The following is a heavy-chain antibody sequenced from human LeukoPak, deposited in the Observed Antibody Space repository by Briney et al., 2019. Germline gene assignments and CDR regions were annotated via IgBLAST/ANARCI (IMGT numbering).Heavy chain of an antibody. J-gene: IGHJ4*02. D-gene: IGHD3-10*01. V-gene: IGHV1-69*13. CDR3: ARGFTSGSGFDY. CDR1: GGTFSSYA. CDR2: IIPIFGTA. Sequence: SVKVSCKASGGTFSSYAISWVRQAPGQGLEWMGGIIPIFGTANYAQKFQGRVTITADESTSTAYMELSSLRSEDTAVYYCARGFTSGSGFDYWGQGTLVTVSS.